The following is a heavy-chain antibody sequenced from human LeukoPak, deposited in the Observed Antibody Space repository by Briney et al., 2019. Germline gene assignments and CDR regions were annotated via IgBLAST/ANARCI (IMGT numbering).Heavy chain of an antibody. D-gene: IGHD1-1*01. CDR2: INYSGST. J-gene: IGHJ5*02. V-gene: IGHV4-34*01. Sequence: SETLSLTCGVYGGSLSGYYWSWLRQPPGKGLEWIAEINYSGSTTYNPSLKSRVTISIDTSKNQFSLKVTSVTAADTAMYYCARPEPERSSWFDPWGQGTLVTVSS. CDR3: ARPEPERSSWFDP. CDR1: GGSLSGYY.